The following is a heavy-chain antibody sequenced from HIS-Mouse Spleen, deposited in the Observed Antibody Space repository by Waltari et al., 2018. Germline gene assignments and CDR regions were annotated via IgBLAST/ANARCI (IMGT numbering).Heavy chain of an antibody. J-gene: IGHJ2*01. Sequence: QLQLQESGPGLVKPSETLSLTCTVSGGSISLSSYYWGLIRQPPGKGLEWIGSIYYSGSTYYNPSLKSRVTIAVDTSKNQFSLKLSSVTAADTAVYYCAREIPYSSSWYDWYFDLWGRGTLVTVSS. V-gene: IGHV4-39*07. CDR1: GGSISLSSYY. CDR3: AREIPYSSSWYDWYFDL. CDR2: IYYSGST. D-gene: IGHD6-13*01.